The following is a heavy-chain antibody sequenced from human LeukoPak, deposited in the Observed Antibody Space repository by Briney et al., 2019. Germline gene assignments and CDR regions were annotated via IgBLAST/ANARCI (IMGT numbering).Heavy chain of an antibody. Sequence: GGSLRLSCAASGFTFSRYVMTWVRQAPGKGLEWVSGISGSGGSTYYADSVKGRFTISRDNSKNTLYLQMNSLRAEDTAVYYCAKGKSSSSRVYFDYWGQGTLVTVSS. V-gene: IGHV3-23*01. D-gene: IGHD6-6*01. CDR1: GFTFSRYV. J-gene: IGHJ4*02. CDR3: AKGKSSSSRVYFDY. CDR2: ISGSGGST.